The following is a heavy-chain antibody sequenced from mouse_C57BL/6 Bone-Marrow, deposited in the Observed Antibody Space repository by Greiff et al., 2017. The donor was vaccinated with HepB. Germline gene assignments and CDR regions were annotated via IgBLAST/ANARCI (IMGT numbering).Heavy chain of an antibody. CDR1: GYTFTSYW. J-gene: IGHJ4*01. CDR3: ARGGNYDGSSDAMDY. V-gene: IGHV1-69*01. CDR2: IDPSDSYT. D-gene: IGHD1-1*01. Sequence: QVQLQQPGAELVMPGASVKLSCKASGYTFTSYWMHWVKQRPGQGLEWIGEIDPSDSYTNYNQKFKGKSTLTVDKSSSTAYMQLSSLTSEDSAVYYCARGGNYDGSSDAMDYWGQGTSVTVSS.